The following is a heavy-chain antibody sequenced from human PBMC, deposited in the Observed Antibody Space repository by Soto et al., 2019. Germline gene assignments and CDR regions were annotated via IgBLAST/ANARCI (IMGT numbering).Heavy chain of an antibody. J-gene: IGHJ3*02. V-gene: IGHV1-46*03. CDR2: INPSGGST. CDR1: GYTFTSYY. D-gene: IGHD3-3*01. CDR3: ARDPSPLRFLEGCAFDI. Sequence: GASVKVSCNASGYTFTSYYMHWVRQAPGQGPEWMGIINPSGGSTSYAQKFQGRVTMTRDTSTSTVYMELSSLRSEDTAVYYCARDPSPLRFLEGCAFDIWGQGTMVTVSS.